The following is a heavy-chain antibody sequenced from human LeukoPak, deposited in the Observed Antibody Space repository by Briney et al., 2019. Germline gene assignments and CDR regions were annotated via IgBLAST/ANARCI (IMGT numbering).Heavy chain of an antibody. D-gene: IGHD3-22*01. Sequence: GRSLRLSCAASGFTFSSYAMHWVRQAPGKGLEWVAVISYDGSNKYYADSVKGRFTISRDNSKNTLYLQMNSLRAEDTAVYYCARVNSRSGYSSAVDYWGQGTLVTVSS. V-gene: IGHV3-30-3*01. CDR1: GFTFSSYA. CDR3: ARVNSRSGYSSAVDY. J-gene: IGHJ4*02. CDR2: ISYDGSNK.